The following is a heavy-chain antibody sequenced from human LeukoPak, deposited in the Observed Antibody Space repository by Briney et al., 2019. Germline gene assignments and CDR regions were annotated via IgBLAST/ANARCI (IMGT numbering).Heavy chain of an antibody. J-gene: IGHJ4*02. CDR1: GGSISSGGYS. V-gene: IGHV4-30-2*01. Sequence: SQTLSLTCAVSGGSISSGGYSWSWIRQPPGKGLEWIGYIYHSGSTYYNPSLKSRVTISVDRSKNQFSLKLSSVTAADTAVYYCAILSRDGYNFSHYWGQGTLVTVSS. CDR2: IYHSGST. D-gene: IGHD5-12*01. CDR3: AILSRDGYNFSHY.